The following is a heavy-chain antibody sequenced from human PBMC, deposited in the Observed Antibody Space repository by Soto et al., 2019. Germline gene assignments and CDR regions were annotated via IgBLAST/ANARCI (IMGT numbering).Heavy chain of an antibody. V-gene: IGHV5-10-1*01. D-gene: IGHD6-6*01. J-gene: IGHJ6*02. CDR2: IDPSDSYT. Sequence: PGESLKISCKGSGYSFTSYWISWVRQMPGKGPEWMGRIDPSDSYTNYSPSFQGHVTISADKSISTAYLQWSSLKASDTAMYYCARHFEYSSSPSGVWGQGTTVTVSS. CDR3: ARHFEYSSSPSGV. CDR1: GYSFTSYW.